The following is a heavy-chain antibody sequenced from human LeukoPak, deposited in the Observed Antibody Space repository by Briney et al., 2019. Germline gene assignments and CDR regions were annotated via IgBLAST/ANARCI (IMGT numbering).Heavy chain of an antibody. CDR3: ARVGALGLVIQFDY. J-gene: IGHJ4*02. V-gene: IGHV4-30-4*01. D-gene: IGHD3/OR15-3a*01. CDR1: GDSINSGNYY. Sequence: SQTLSLTCTVSGDSINSGNYYWSWIRQTPGKGLEWIGYIYHGGSTYFNPSLQSRVTISADTSKNQFSLKLNSVTAADTAVYYCARVGALGLVIQFDYWGQGTLVTVSS. CDR2: IYHGGST.